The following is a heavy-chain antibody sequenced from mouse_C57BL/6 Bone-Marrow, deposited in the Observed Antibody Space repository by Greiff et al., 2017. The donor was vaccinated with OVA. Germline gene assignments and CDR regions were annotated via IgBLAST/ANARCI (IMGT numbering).Heavy chain of an antibody. Sequence: QVPVKQSGPALLTPWASVKISCPASGYAFSSSLLHWVKHRPGKSLEWIGRIYPVDGDTNYNGKFKGKATLTADKSSSAAYMQLSSLTSEDSAVYFCAREDDYEWYFDVWGTGTTVTVSS. CDR1: GYAFSSSL. CDR2: IYPVDGDT. J-gene: IGHJ1*03. D-gene: IGHD2-4*01. CDR3: AREDDYEWYFDV. V-gene: IGHV1-82*01.